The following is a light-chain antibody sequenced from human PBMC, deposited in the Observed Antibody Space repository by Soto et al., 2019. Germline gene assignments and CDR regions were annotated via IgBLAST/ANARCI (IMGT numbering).Light chain of an antibody. CDR2: DVT. CDR1: SSDVGGYDF. CDR3: SSYAGSYILGV. Sequence: QSALTQPRSVSGSPGQSVTLSCTGTSSDVGGYDFVSWYQQHPGKPPKLMIYDVTKRPSGVPDRFSGSKSGNSASLTISGLQAEDDADYCCSSYAGSYILGVFGGGTKLTVL. J-gene: IGLJ3*02. V-gene: IGLV2-11*01.